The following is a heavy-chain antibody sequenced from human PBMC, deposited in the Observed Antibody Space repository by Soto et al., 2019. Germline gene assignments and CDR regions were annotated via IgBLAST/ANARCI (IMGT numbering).Heavy chain of an antibody. CDR2: ISYDGSNK. D-gene: IGHD6-19*01. CDR1: GFTFSSYA. J-gene: IGHJ4*02. V-gene: IGHV3-30-3*01. CDR3: ARDGKTGIAVAGLDY. Sequence: PGGSLRLSCAASGFTFSSYAMHWVRQAPGKGLEWVAVISYDGSNKYYADSVKGRFTISRDNSKNTLYLQMNSLRAEDTAVYYCARDGKTGIAVAGLDYWGQGTLVTVSS.